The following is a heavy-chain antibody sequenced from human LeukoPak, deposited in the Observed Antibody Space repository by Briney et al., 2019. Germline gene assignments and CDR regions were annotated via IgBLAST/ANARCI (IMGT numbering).Heavy chain of an antibody. V-gene: IGHV4-34*01. CDR3: ARSSYGAFDY. J-gene: IGHJ4*02. Sequence: PSETLSLTCAVYGGSFSGYYWSWIRQPPGKGLEWIGEINHSGSTNYNPSLKSRVTISVDTSKNQFSLKLSSVTAADTAAYYCARSSYGAFDYWGQGTLVTVSS. CDR2: INHSGST. D-gene: IGHD5-18*01. CDR1: GGSFSGYY.